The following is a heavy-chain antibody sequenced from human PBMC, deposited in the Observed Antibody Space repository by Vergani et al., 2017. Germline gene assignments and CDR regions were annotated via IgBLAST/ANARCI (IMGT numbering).Heavy chain of an antibody. CDR2: IVGSGGRT. CDR3: AKSRGYYSTYGFEC. D-gene: IGHD2-15*01. CDR1: GFTFSSHA. J-gene: IGHJ3*01. Sequence: EVQLLESGGGLVQPGGSLRLSCAASGFTFSSHAMTWVRQAPGKGLEWVSAIVGSGGRTYYADSVKGRFTISRDNSKNTLYLRLNSLRADDTAVYYCAKSRGYYSTYGFECWGQGTMVIVSS. V-gene: IGHV3-23*01.